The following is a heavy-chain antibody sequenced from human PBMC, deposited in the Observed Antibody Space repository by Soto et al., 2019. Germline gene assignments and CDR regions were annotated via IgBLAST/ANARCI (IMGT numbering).Heavy chain of an antibody. CDR1: GGSISTSY. CDR3: ARGGGVYYFDY. V-gene: IGHV4-59*07. Sequence: SDSLSLTCTVSGGSISTSYWSWIRQPPGKGLEWIGYIYYSGITDYNPSLMSRVTISVDTSKSQFSLKLSSVTAADTAVYYCARGGGVYYFDYWGQGTLVTVS. D-gene: IGHD2-8*02. CDR2: IYYSGIT. J-gene: IGHJ4*02.